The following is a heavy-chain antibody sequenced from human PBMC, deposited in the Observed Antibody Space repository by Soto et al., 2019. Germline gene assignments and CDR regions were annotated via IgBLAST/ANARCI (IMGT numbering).Heavy chain of an antibody. V-gene: IGHV1-2*04. J-gene: IGHJ6*02. D-gene: IGHD3-16*01. CDR2: INPNSGGT. CDR3: ARSGLHLGGMDV. CDR1: GYTLTRYY. Sequence: GASVRGSCQASGYTLTRYYMHWVRQAPGQGLEWMGWINPNSGGTNYAQKFQGWVTMTRDTSISTAYMELSRLRSDDTAVYYCARSGLHLGGMDVWGQGTTVTVSS.